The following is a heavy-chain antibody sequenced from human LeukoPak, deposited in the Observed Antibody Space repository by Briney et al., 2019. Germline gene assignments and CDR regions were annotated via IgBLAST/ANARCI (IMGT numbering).Heavy chain of an antibody. D-gene: IGHD2-2*01. Sequence: GASVKVSCKASGYSFTDYYIHWVRQAPGQGLEGMGRINPKSGGATYAQMIRGRVSMTTDTFISTAYMELNRLSSDDTAVYFCARSTSTYYYFDYWGHGSLVAVSS. CDR2: INPKSGGA. V-gene: IGHV1-2*06. J-gene: IGHJ4*01. CDR1: GYSFTDYY. CDR3: ARSTSTYYYFDY.